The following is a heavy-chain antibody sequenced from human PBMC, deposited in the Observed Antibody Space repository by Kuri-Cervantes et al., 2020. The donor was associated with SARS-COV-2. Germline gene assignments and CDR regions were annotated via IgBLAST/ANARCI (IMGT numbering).Heavy chain of an antibody. CDR1: GCTFTSYG. J-gene: IGHJ6*03. Sequence: ASVKVSCKASGCTFTSYGISWVRQAPGQGLEWMGWISAYNGNTNYAQKLQGRVTMTTDTSTSTAYMELRSLRSDDTAVYYCARAHTRFNWNYILEYYYYYMDVWGKGTTVTVSS. CDR2: ISAYNGNT. CDR3: ARAHTRFNWNYILEYYYYYMDV. V-gene: IGHV1-18*01. D-gene: IGHD1-7*01.